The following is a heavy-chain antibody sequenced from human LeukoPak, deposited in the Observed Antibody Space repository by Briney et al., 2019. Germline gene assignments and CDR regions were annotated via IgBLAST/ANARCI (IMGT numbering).Heavy chain of an antibody. D-gene: IGHD2-15*01. V-gene: IGHV4-39*07. CDR2: VYYSGYT. CDR3: ARLLYDYFSGSYYYFDY. CDR1: GDSISTSTTYH. Sequence: SETLSLTCTVSGDSISTSTTYHWGWIRQPPGKGLEWLGSVYYSGYTYYNPSLKSRVTISVDTSKNQFSLKVNSVTAADTAVYYCARLLYDYFSGSYYYFDYWGRGTLVTVSS. J-gene: IGHJ4*02.